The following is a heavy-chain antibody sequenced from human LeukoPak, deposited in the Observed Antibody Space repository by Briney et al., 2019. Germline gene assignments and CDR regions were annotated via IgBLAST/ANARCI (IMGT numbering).Heavy chain of an antibody. CDR1: NSSYY. Sequence: NSSYYWSWIRQPPGKGLEWIGYIYYSGSTNYSPSLKSRVTISVDTSKNQFSLKLSSVTAADTAVYYCARDGGGSYCSGGSCWVSSDWFDPWGQGTLVTVSS. CDR2: IYYSGST. J-gene: IGHJ5*02. CDR3: ARDGGGSYCSGGSCWVSSDWFDP. V-gene: IGHV4-59*01. D-gene: IGHD2-15*01.